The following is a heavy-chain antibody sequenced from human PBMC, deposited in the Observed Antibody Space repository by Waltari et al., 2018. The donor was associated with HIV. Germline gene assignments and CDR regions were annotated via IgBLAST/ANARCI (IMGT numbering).Heavy chain of an antibody. CDR1: GFTFESYA. J-gene: IGHJ6*02. D-gene: IGHD1-1*01. Sequence: EVQLLESGGGLVQPGGSLRLSCAASGFTFESYAMTWVRQAPGKGLEWVSSVTGGGIGKYYADSGRGRFTISRDKSKKTVSLQMKSLRVEDTAIDYCAKDKGHSYGRPDEIRVHGAMDVWGQGTTVIVSS. V-gene: IGHV3-23*01. CDR3: AKDKGHSYGRPDEIRVHGAMDV. CDR2: VTGGGIGK.